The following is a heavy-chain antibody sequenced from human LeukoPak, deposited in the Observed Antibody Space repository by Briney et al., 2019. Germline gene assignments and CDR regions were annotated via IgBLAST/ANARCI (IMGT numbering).Heavy chain of an antibody. Sequence: GSLRLSCAASGFTFSIYSMNWVRQAPGKGLEWVSYITRSSTTIYYADSVKGRFTISRDNSKNALSLQMNSLRAEDTAVYYCARGRGSSWYYFDSWGQGTLVTVSS. CDR3: ARGRGSSWYYFDS. D-gene: IGHD6-13*01. J-gene: IGHJ4*02. CDR2: ITRSSTTI. V-gene: IGHV3-48*01. CDR1: GFTFSIYS.